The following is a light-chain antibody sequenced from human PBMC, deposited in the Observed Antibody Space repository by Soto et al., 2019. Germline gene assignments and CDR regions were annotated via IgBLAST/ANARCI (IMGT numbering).Light chain of an antibody. CDR2: GAS. J-gene: IGKJ1*01. CDR3: QQYGSSGT. V-gene: IGKV3-15*01. Sequence: EIILTQSPASLSVSPGERATLSCRASQSVNNNLAWYQQKPGQAPRLLIYGASTRATGIPGRFRGSGSGTEFTLTITSLQSEDFAVYYCQQYGSSGTFGQGTKVEIK. CDR1: QSVNNN.